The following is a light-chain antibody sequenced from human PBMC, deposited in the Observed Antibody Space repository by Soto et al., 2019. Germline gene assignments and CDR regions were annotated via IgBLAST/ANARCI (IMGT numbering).Light chain of an antibody. CDR1: SSDVGGYNY. Sequence: QSALTQPASVSGSPGQSITISCTGTSSDVGGYNYVSWYQQHPGKAPKLMIYDVSNRPSGVSNRFSGSKSGNTASLTISGRQAEDAADYYCSSYTSSRTLVFGAGTKVTVL. CDR2: DVS. J-gene: IGLJ1*01. CDR3: SSYTSSRTLV. V-gene: IGLV2-14*01.